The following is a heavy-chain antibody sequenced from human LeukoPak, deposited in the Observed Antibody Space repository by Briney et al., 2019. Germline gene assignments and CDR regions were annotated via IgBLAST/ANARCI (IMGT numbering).Heavy chain of an antibody. Sequence: GGSLRLSCAASGFTFSSSAMSWVRQAPGKGLEWVSAISNNGGYTYYADSVQGRFTISRDNSKNTLYLQMNSLRAEDTAVYYCARGGVQLWCWGQGTLVTVSS. J-gene: IGHJ4*02. CDR3: ARGGVQLWC. CDR2: ISNNGGYT. CDR1: GFTFSSSA. V-gene: IGHV3-23*01. D-gene: IGHD5-18*01.